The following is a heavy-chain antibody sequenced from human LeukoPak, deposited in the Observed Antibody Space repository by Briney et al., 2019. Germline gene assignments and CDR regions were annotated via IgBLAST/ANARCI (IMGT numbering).Heavy chain of an antibody. CDR1: GGSISSGGYY. Sequence: SETLSLTCTVSGGSISSGGYYWSWIRQHPGKGLEWIGYIYYSGSTHYNPSLKSRVTISVDTSKNQFSLKLSSVTAADTAVYYCARGGDYDILTGYYIPPYFDYWGQGTLVTVSS. CDR3: ARGGDYDILTGYYIPPYFDY. CDR2: IYYSGST. D-gene: IGHD3-9*01. V-gene: IGHV4-31*03. J-gene: IGHJ4*02.